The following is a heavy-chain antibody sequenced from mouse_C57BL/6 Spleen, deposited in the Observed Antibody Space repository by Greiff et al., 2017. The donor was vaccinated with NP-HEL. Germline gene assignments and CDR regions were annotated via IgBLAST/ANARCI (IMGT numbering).Heavy chain of an antibody. Sequence: QVQLQQSGPELVKPGVSVKISCKASGYAFSSSWMNWVKQRPGKGLEWIGRIYPGDGDTKYNGKFKGKATLTADKSSSTAYMQLSSLTSEDSAVYFCAGEAPATSYFDYWGQGTTLTVSS. V-gene: IGHV1-82*01. J-gene: IGHJ2*01. CDR3: AGEAPATSYFDY. CDR2: IYPGDGDT. CDR1: GYAFSSSW. D-gene: IGHD3-1*01.